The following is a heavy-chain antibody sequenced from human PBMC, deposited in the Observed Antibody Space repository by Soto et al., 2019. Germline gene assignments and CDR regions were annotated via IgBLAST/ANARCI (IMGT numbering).Heavy chain of an antibody. V-gene: IGHV1-69*08. CDR2: VIPHLDAS. Sequence: QVQLPQSGAEVKKPGSSVKISCTTSGDTFNDLTFTWVRRAPGQGLEWMGRVIPHLDASNYAEKFQDRVKTTADKSAETASVEISGRRADGSAIYYCECGKTQMPQDRMGFCYYMAVLGKGTTVTVSS. CDR3: ECGKTQMPQDRMGFCYYMAV. J-gene: IGHJ6*03. D-gene: IGHD1-26*01. CDR1: GDTFNDLT.